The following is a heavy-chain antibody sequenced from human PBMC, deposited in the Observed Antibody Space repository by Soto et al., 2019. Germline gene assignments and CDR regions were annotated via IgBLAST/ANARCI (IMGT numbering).Heavy chain of an antibody. D-gene: IGHD3-22*01. V-gene: IGHV3-11*06. CDR3: ARDLSRTTMIVVVTPGAFDI. CDR2: ISSRSSYT. J-gene: IGHJ3*02. CDR1: GFTFSDYY. Sequence: GGSLRLSCAASGFTFSDYYMSWIRQAPGKGLEWVSYISSRSSYTNYADSVKGRFTISRDNAKNSLYLQMNSLRAEDTAVYYCARDLSRTTMIVVVTPGAFDIWGQGTMVTVSS.